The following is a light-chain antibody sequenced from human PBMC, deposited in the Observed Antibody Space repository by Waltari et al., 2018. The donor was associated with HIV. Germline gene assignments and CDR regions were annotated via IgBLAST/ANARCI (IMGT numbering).Light chain of an antibody. J-gene: IGLJ2*01. Sequence: QSALTQPPSTSGSPGQSVTISCTGTSSDVGGYNYVSWYQQHPGKAPKLIIYEVIKRPSGVPDRFSGSKSGNTASLTVSGLQAEDEADYYCSSYAGSDNRVVFGGGTKLTVL. CDR1: SSDVGGYNY. V-gene: IGLV2-8*01. CDR2: EVI. CDR3: SSYAGSDNRVV.